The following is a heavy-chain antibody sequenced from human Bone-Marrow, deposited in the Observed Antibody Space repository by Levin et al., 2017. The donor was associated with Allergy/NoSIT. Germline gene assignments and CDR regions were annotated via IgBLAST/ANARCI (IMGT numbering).Heavy chain of an antibody. CDR1: GFPFRSSG. CDR3: AKVYYYDSSGYYSSTYYYYGMDV. J-gene: IGHJ6*02. V-gene: IGHV3-30*18. Sequence: LSLPCAASGFPFRSSGMHWVRQAPGKGLEWVAVISYDGSNKYYADSVKGRFTISRDNSKNTLYLQMNSLRAEDTAVYYCAKVYYYDSSGYYSSTYYYYGMDVWGQGTTVTVSS. D-gene: IGHD3-22*01. CDR2: ISYDGSNK.